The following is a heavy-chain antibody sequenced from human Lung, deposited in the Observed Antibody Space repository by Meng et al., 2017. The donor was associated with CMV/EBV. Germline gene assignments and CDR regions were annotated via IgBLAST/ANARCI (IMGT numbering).Heavy chain of an antibody. CDR3: ARDRYFDWLGDAFDI. V-gene: IGHV3-7*01. CDR1: GFTFSSDW. CDR2: IKQDGSEK. Sequence: GESLKISCAASGFTFSSDWMSWVRQAPGKGLEWVANIKQDGSEKYYVDSVKGRFTISRDNAKNSLYLQMNSLRAEDTAVYYCARDRYFDWLGDAFDIWVQGTXVTVSS. J-gene: IGHJ3*02. D-gene: IGHD3-9*01.